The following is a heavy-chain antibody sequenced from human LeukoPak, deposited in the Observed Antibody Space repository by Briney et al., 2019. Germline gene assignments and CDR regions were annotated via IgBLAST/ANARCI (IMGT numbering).Heavy chain of an antibody. CDR3: AKDHRAYCGGDCVDFDY. V-gene: IGHV3-23*01. CDR1: GFTFSSYG. Sequence: PGGSLRLSCEASGFTFSSYGMSWVRQAPGKGLEWVSAISGSGGSTYYADSVKGRFTISRDNSKNTLYLQMNSLRAEDTAVYYCAKDHRAYCGGDCVDFDYWGQGTLVTVSS. D-gene: IGHD2-21*02. J-gene: IGHJ4*02. CDR2: ISGSGGST.